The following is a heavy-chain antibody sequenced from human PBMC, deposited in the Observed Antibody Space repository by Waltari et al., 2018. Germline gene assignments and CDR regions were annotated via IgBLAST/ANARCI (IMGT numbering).Heavy chain of an antibody. Sequence: QVQLQESGPGLVKPSGTLSLTCAVSGGSISSRNWWLWVRQPPGQGLEWIGEIYHSGSTNYNPSLKSRVTISVDKSKNQFSLKLSSVTAADTAVYYCARVAGLLYCSGGSCEPFDYWGQGTLVTVSS. D-gene: IGHD2-15*01. CDR3: ARVAGLLYCSGGSCEPFDY. V-gene: IGHV4-4*02. CDR1: GGSISSRNW. J-gene: IGHJ4*02. CDR2: IYHSGST.